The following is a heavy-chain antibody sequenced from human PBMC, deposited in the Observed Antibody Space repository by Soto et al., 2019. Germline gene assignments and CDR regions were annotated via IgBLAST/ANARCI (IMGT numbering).Heavy chain of an antibody. V-gene: IGHV1-46*03. CDR1: GYTFTSYY. D-gene: IGHD3-10*01. CDR2: INPSGGST. CDR3: ARSGTGFSFDY. J-gene: IGHJ4*02. Sequence: QVQLVQSGAEVKKPGASVKVSCKASGYTFTSYYMHWVRQAPGQGLEWMGIINPSGGSTSYAQKCQGRVTMPRDTSTSTVYMELSSLRSEDTAVYYCARSGTGFSFDYWGQGTLVTVSS.